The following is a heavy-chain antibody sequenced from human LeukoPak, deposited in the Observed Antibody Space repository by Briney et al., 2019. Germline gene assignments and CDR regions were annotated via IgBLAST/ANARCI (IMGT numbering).Heavy chain of an antibody. J-gene: IGHJ5*02. CDR2: INSDGSST. V-gene: IGHV3-74*01. CDR1: GFTFSSYW. Sequence: GGSLRLSCAASGFTFSSYWMHWVRQAPGKGLVWVSRINSDGSSTSYADSVKGRFTISRDNAKNTLYLQMNSLRAEDTAVYYCAREDYYDSSAPWFDPWGQGTLVTVSS. CDR3: AREDYYDSSAPWFDP. D-gene: IGHD3-22*01.